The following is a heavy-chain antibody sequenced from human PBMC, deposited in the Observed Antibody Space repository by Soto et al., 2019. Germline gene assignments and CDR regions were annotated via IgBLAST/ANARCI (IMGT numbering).Heavy chain of an antibody. Sequence: QVQLQESGPGLVKPSQTLSLTCTVSGGAISSGGYYWSWIRQHPGKGLEWIGYIYYSGSTYYNPSIKSRVTISVDTSKNQFSLKLSSVTAADTAVYYCARQTAVGVFDYWGQGTLVTVAS. CDR1: GGAISSGGYY. D-gene: IGHD2-8*01. CDR3: ARQTAVGVFDY. J-gene: IGHJ4*02. CDR2: IYYSGST. V-gene: IGHV4-31*03.